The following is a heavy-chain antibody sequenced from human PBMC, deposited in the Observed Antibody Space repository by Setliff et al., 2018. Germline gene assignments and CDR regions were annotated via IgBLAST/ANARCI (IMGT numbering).Heavy chain of an antibody. J-gene: IGHJ4*02. CDR3: ARDEASCGGDCYSRGYFDF. Sequence: ASVKVSCKASGYTFTSYGISWVRQAPGQGLEWMGWISAYNGNTNYAQKLQGRVTMTTDTSTSTAYMELRSLRSDDTAVYYCARDEASCGGDCYSRGYFDFWGQGTLVTVSS. V-gene: IGHV1-18*01. CDR2: ISAYNGNT. D-gene: IGHD2-21*01. CDR1: GYTFTSYG.